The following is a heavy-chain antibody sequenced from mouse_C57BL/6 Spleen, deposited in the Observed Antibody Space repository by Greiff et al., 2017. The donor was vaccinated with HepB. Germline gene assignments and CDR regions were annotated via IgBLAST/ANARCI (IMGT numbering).Heavy chain of an antibody. CDR3: ARFSYDGPAMDY. J-gene: IGHJ4*01. D-gene: IGHD2-3*01. V-gene: IGHV1-63*01. CDR1: GYTFTNYW. CDR2: IYPGGGYT. Sequence: VQGVESGAELVRPGTSVKMSCKASGYTFTNYWIGWAKQRPGHGLEWIGDIYPGGGYTNYNEKFKGKATLTADKSSSTSYMQFSSLTSEVSAIYYCARFSYDGPAMDYWGQGTSVTVSS.